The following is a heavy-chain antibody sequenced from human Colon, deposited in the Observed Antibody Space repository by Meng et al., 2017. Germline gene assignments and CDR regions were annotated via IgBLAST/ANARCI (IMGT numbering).Heavy chain of an antibody. CDR3: ARGVDWAKSGNF. D-gene: IGHD3-9*01. CDR2: IHPSGRT. Sequence: GPRLFMPPAGRTPPLAVHGGSFREYYLCWLPQPPGTGLAWVAEIHPSGRTYYSPSLQSRVTITLDTSKNQFSLTLSSVTAADTAVYYCARGVDWAKSGNFWGQGTLVTVSS. J-gene: IGHJ4*02. V-gene: IGHV4-34*01. CDR1: GGSFREYY.